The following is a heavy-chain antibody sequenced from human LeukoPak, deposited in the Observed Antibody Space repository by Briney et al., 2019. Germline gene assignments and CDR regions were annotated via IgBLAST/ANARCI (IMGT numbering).Heavy chain of an antibody. CDR2: ISGSGGNT. CDR1: GFTFSTYA. D-gene: IGHD2-2*01. Sequence: GGSLRLSCAASGFTFSTYAMTWVRQAPGKGLEWVAGISGSGGNTYYADSVKGRFTISRDNSKNTLYLQMNSLRAEDTAVYYCAKSRVGDDPWGQGTLVTVSS. J-gene: IGHJ5*02. CDR3: AKSRVGDDP. V-gene: IGHV3-23*01.